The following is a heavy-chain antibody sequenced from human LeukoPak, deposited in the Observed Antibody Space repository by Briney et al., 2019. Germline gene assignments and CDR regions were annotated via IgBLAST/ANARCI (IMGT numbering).Heavy chain of an antibody. D-gene: IGHD1-26*01. CDR2: IYYSGST. CDR3: ATPRGSGSYLALDY. Sequence: SETLSLTCTVSGGSISSSSYYWGWIRQPPGKGLEWIGSIYYSGSTYYNPSLKSRVTISVDTSKNQFSLKLSSVTAADTAVYYCATPRGSGSYLALDYWGQGTLVTVSS. CDR1: GGSISSSSYY. J-gene: IGHJ4*02. V-gene: IGHV4-39*01.